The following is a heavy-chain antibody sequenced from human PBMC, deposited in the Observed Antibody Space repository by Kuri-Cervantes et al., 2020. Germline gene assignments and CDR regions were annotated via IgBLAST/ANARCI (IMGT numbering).Heavy chain of an antibody. V-gene: IGHV5-51*01. CDR1: GYSFTSYW. CDR2: IYPGDSDT. J-gene: IGHJ3*02. D-gene: IGHD6-13*01. CDR3: ARRQPSEAFDI. Sequence: KVSCKGSGYSFTSYWIGWVRQLPGKGLEWMGIIYPGDSDTRYSPSFQGQVTISADKSISTAYLQWSSLKASDTAMYYCARRQPSEAFDIWGQGTMVTVSS.